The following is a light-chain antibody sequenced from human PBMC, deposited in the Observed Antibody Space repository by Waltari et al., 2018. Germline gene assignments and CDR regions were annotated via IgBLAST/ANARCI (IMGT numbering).Light chain of an antibody. Sequence: DIVMTQSPDSLAVSLRERAPITCKSSQIVLYSSNNKNYLAWYQQKPGQPPKLLIYWASTRESGVPDRFSGSGSGTDFTLTISSLQAEDVAVYYCQQYYSTPPTFGQGTKVEIK. V-gene: IGKV4-1*01. CDR3: QQYYSTPPT. J-gene: IGKJ1*01. CDR1: QIVLYSSNNKNY. CDR2: WAS.